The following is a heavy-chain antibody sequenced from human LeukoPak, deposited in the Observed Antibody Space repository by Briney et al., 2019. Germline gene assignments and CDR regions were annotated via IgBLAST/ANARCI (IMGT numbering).Heavy chain of an antibody. Sequence: GGSLRLSCAASGFTFSSCAMSWVRQAPGKGLEWVSTINGSGGSTYYADSVKGRFTISRDNSKNTLYLQMNSLRAEDTAVYYCAKDRTVGASYWYFDLWGRGTLVTVSS. D-gene: IGHD1-26*01. CDR2: INGSGGST. V-gene: IGHV3-23*01. CDR3: AKDRTVGASYWYFDL. CDR1: GFTFSSCA. J-gene: IGHJ2*01.